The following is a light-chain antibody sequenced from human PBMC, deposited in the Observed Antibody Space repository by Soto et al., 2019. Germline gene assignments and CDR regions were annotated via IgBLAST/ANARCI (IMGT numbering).Light chain of an antibody. J-gene: IGKJ1*01. CDR1: QSVSNN. Sequence: EIVLTQSPCTLSLSLGERATLSCRASQSVSNNYLAWYQQKPGQAPRLLIYGASTRATGIPARFSGSGSGTEFTLTISSLQSEDFAVYYCQQYNNWRTFGQGTKVDIK. CDR2: GAS. CDR3: QQYNNWRT. V-gene: IGKV3-15*01.